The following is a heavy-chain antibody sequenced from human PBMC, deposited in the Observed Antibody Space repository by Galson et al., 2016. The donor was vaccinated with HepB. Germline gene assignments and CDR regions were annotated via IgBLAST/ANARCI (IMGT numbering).Heavy chain of an antibody. CDR2: IYYRGRAST. CDR1: GGSIDSAGYY. CDR3: ARVRILDDDYERF. J-gene: IGHJ4*02. V-gene: IGHV4-31*03. Sequence: TLSLTCNVSGGSIDSAGYYWSWIRQHPGKGLEWIGYIYYRGRASTYYNPSLHSRVTISLDTSKNEFSLKLSSVTAADTAVYFCARVRILDDDYERFWGQGTLVTVSS. D-gene: IGHD4-17*01.